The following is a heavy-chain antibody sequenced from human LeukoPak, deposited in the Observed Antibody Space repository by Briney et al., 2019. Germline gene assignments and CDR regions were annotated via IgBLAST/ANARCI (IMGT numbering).Heavy chain of an antibody. CDR2: IYYSGST. V-gene: IGHV4-59*08. CDR1: GGSISSYY. D-gene: IGHD1-1*01. J-gene: IGHJ3*02. Sequence: SETLSLTCTVSGGSISSYYWSWIRQPPGKGLGWIGYIYYSGSTNYNPSLKSRVTISVDTSKNQFSLKLSSVTAADTAVYYCARHTSEWWGWNDASDAFDIWGQGTMVTVSS. CDR3: ARHTSEWWGWNDASDAFDI.